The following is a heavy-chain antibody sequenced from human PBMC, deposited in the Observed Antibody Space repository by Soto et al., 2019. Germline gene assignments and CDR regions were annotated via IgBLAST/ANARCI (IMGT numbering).Heavy chain of an antibody. Sequence: EVQLVESGGGLVQPGGSLRLSCAASGFTFSSDSMNWVRQAPGKGLEWVSYISTSSRTIYYADSVKGRFTISRDNAKNALYLQMNSLRDEDTAVYYCARFADYWGQGTLVTVSS. CDR1: GFTFSSDS. CDR2: ISTSSRTI. V-gene: IGHV3-48*02. J-gene: IGHJ4*02. CDR3: ARFADY.